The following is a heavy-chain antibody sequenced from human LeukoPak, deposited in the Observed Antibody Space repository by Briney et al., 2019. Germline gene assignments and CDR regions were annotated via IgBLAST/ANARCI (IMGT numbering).Heavy chain of an antibody. CDR2: ISSNGGST. CDR1: GFTFSNYA. CDR3: ARDMWLGYYDSSGYSHAFDI. Sequence: PGGSLRLSCAASGFTFSNYAMSWVRQAPGKGLEYVSAISSNGGSTYYANSVKGRFTISRDNSKNTLYLQMGSLRAEDMAVYYCARDMWLGYYDSSGYSHAFDIWGQGTMVTVSS. D-gene: IGHD3-22*01. J-gene: IGHJ3*02. V-gene: IGHV3-64*01.